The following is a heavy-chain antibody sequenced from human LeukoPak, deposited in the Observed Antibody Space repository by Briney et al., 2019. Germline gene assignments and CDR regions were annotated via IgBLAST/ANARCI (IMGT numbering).Heavy chain of an antibody. D-gene: IGHD3-10*01. V-gene: IGHV4-39*07. CDR2: IYFSGST. CDR3: ARDRSLSSFDY. Sequence: SETLSLTCIVSGGSISRNSDYWDWIRQPPGKGLEWIGSIYFSGSTYYNPSLKSRVTMSVDTSKNQFSLKLSSVTAADTAVYYCARDRSLSSFDYWGQGTLVTASS. J-gene: IGHJ4*02. CDR1: GGSISRNSDY.